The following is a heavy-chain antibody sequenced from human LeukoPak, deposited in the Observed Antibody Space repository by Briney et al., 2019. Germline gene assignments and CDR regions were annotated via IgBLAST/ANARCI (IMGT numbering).Heavy chain of an antibody. CDR2: ISGSGGST. CDR3: ARDHSIAVAGPLDY. CDR1: GFTFSSYA. D-gene: IGHD6-19*01. Sequence: GGSLRLSCAASGFTFSSYAMSWVRQAPGKGLEWVSAISGSGGSTYYADSVKGRFTISRDNSKNTLYLQMNSLRAEDTAVYYCARDHSIAVAGPLDYWGQGTLVTVSS. J-gene: IGHJ4*02. V-gene: IGHV3-23*01.